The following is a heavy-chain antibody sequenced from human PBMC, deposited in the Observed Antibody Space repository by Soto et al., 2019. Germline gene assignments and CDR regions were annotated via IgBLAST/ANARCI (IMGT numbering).Heavy chain of an antibody. CDR3: AHARRATLTQARLRFRTDYFDQ. CDR1: GVSLSTGGVG. V-gene: IGHV2-5*02. J-gene: IGHJ4*02. CDR2: IYWDDNK. Sequence: SGPTLVKPTQTLTLTCTLSGVSLSTGGVGVGWLRQPPGKALEWLAVIYWDDNKLYNPSLKSRLAITKDTSKNQVVLTMTNLDPVDTATYFCAHARRATLTQARLRFRTDYFDQWGQGTLVTVSS. D-gene: IGHD2-15*01.